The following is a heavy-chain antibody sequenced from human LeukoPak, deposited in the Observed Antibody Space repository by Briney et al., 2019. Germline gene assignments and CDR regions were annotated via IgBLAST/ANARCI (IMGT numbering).Heavy chain of an antibody. CDR2: ISYDGSKN. Sequence: PGGSLRLSCAVSGFTFSGFAMYWVRQAPGKGLEWVALISYDGSKNYYADSVKGRFTCSRDNSKNTLYLQMNSLRAEDTAVYYYARAIGGYNYGYYLDYWGQGALVTVSS. D-gene: IGHD3-3*01. V-gene: IGHV3-30-3*01. J-gene: IGHJ4*02. CDR1: GFTFSGFA. CDR3: ARAIGGYNYGYYLDY.